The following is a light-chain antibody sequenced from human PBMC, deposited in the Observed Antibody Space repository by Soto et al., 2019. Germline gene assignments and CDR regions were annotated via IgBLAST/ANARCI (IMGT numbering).Light chain of an antibody. CDR1: SSDVGGYNY. CDR3: SSYTSSNTVL. Sequence: QSALTQPASVSGSPGQSITISCTGTSSDVGGYNYVSWYQQHPGKGPKLMIFDVSNRPSGVSNRFSGSKSGNTASLTISGPQAEDEADYYCSSYTSSNTVLFGGGTKLTVL. J-gene: IGLJ2*01. V-gene: IGLV2-14*01. CDR2: DVS.